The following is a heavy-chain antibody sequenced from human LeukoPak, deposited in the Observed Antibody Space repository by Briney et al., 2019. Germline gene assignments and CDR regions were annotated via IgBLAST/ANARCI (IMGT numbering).Heavy chain of an antibody. J-gene: IGHJ4*02. D-gene: IGHD3-16*01. CDR3: ASMVITFGGVIVDDY. CDR1: GFTFSSYA. CDR2: ISGSGGST. V-gene: IGHV3-23*01. Sequence: GGSLRLSCPASGFTFSSYAMSWVRQAPGKGLEWVSAISGSGGSTYYADSVKGRFTISRDNSKNTLYLQMNSLRAEDTAVYYCASMVITFGGVIVDDYWGQGTLVTVSS.